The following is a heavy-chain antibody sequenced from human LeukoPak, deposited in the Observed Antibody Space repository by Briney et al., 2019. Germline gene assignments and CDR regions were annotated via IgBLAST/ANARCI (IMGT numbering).Heavy chain of an antibody. V-gene: IGHV3-23*01. CDR2: IGGSGYST. J-gene: IGHJ4*02. CDR1: GFTFSSYA. D-gene: IGHD2-15*01. Sequence: GGSLRLSCAASGFTFSSYAMNWVRQAPGKGLEWVSTIGGSGYSTYYADSVEGRFTISRDNSKNTLYLQMDSLRAEDTAAYYCAKDSSRCSGGSCYSCFDYWGQGTLVTASS. CDR3: AKDSSRCSGGSCYSCFDY.